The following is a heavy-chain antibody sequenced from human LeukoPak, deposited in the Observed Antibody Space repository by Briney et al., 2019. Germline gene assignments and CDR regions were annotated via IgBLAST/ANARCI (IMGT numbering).Heavy chain of an antibody. CDR2: INPGGSST. V-gene: IGHV3-74*01. Sequence: GGSLRLSCAASGFTFSFYWMHWVRQVPGQGLVWVSRINPGGSSTAYADSVKGRFTISRDNAKNSLYLQMNSLRAEDTAVYYCAREGLRFLEWFDWGQGTLVTVSS. D-gene: IGHD3-3*01. CDR3: AREGLRFLEWFD. J-gene: IGHJ4*02. CDR1: GFTFSFYW.